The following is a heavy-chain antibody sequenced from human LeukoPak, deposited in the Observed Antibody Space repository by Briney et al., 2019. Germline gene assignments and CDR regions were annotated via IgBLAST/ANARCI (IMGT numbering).Heavy chain of an antibody. Sequence: GGSLRLSCAASGFTFSSYAMHWVRQAPGKGLEWVAVISYDGSNKYYADSVKGRFTISRDNSKNTLYLQMNSLRAEDTAVYYCARMHSYCGGDCYLGAFDIWGQGTMVTVSS. CDR3: ARMHSYCGGDCYLGAFDI. CDR2: ISYDGSNK. CDR1: GFTFSSYA. J-gene: IGHJ3*02. D-gene: IGHD2-21*01. V-gene: IGHV3-30-3*01.